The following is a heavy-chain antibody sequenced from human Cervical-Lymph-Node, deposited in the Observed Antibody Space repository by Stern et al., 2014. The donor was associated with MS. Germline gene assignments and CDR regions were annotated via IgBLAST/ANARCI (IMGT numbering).Heavy chain of an antibody. D-gene: IGHD3-3*01. CDR3: AHTNYHFWNGPTFDY. V-gene: IGHV2-5*02. CDR2: IYWDGDK. CDR1: GFSLSATGVG. J-gene: IGHJ4*02. Sequence: QITLKESGPTLGKPTQTLTLTCTFSGFSLSATGVGVGWIRQTPGKALEWLALIYWDGDKRYSPSLKSRLTITKDTSKNQVVLTMTNMDPVDTATYYCAHTNYHFWNGPTFDYWGQGTLVTVSS.